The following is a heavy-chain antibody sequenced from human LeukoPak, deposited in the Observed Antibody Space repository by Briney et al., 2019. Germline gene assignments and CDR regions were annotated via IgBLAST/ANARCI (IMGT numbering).Heavy chain of an antibody. CDR1: GGSISSYY. CDR3: ARSKPTNYYGSGSYYFDY. Sequence: SETLSLTCTVSGGSISSYYWSWIRQPPGKGLEWIGYIYYSGSTNYNPSLKSRVNISVDTSKNQFSLKLSSVTAADTAVYYCARSKPTNYYGSGSYYFDYWGQGTLVAVSS. CDR2: IYYSGST. V-gene: IGHV4-59*08. J-gene: IGHJ4*02. D-gene: IGHD3-10*01.